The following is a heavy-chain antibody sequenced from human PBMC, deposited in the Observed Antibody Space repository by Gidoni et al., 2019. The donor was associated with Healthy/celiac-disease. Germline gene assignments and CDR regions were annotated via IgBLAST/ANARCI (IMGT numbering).Heavy chain of an antibody. D-gene: IGHD3-22*01. CDR3: TRQYYYDSSGLQIWNAFDI. CDR2: SRSKANSYAT. V-gene: IGHV3-73*02. Sequence: EVQLVESGGGLVQPGGSLKLSCAASGFTFSGSAMHWVRQASGKGLEWVGRSRSKANSYATAYAASVKGRFTISRDDSKNTAYLQMNSLKTEDTAVYYCTRQYYYDSSGLQIWNAFDIWGQGTMVTVSS. J-gene: IGHJ3*02. CDR1: GFTFSGSA.